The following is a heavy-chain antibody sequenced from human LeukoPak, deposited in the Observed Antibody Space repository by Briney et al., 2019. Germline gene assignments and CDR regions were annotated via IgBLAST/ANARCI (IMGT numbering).Heavy chain of an antibody. J-gene: IGHJ4*02. CDR2: IIPIFGTA. CDR3: ARDRFRGPAAPVETFDY. D-gene: IGHD2-2*01. Sequence: ASVKVSCKASGGTFSSYAISWVRQAPGQGLEWMGRIIPIFGTANYAQKFQGRVTITTDESTSTAYMELSSLRPEDTAVYYCARDRFRGPAAPVETFDYWGQGTLVTVSS. V-gene: IGHV1-69*05. CDR1: GGTFSSYA.